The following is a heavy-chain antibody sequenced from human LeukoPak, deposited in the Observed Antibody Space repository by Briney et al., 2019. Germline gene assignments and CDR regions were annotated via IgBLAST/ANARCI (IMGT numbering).Heavy chain of an antibody. D-gene: IGHD6-19*01. CDR3: ARETSLAGFASGLGFNY. CDR2: VYGSGYT. CDR1: GGSISSTTHY. V-gene: IGHV4-61*03. Sequence: SETLSLTCTVSGGSISSTTHYWSRVRQPPGKGLEWIGYVYGSGYTNYNPSLKSRVTMSIDTSKNHFSLKLTSVTAADTATYYCARETSLAGFASGLGFNYWGQGILVTVSS. J-gene: IGHJ4*02.